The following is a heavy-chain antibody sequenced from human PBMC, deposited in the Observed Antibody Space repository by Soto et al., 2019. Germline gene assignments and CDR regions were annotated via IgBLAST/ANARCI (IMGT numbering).Heavy chain of an antibody. CDR1: GFTFSSYG. Sequence: QVQLVESGGGVVQPGRSLRLSCAASGFTFSSYGMHWVRQAPGKGLEWVAVIWYDGSNKYYADSVKGRFTISRDNSKNTLYLQMSSLRAEDTAVYYCARVHGGYSSGWYDDYWGQGTLVTVSS. J-gene: IGHJ4*02. D-gene: IGHD6-19*01. CDR3: ARVHGGYSSGWYDDY. CDR2: IWYDGSNK. V-gene: IGHV3-33*01.